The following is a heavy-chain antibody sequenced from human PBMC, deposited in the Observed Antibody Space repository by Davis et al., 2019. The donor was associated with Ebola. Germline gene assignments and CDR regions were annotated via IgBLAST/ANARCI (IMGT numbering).Heavy chain of an antibody. CDR3: ANTHSSYGMDV. V-gene: IGHV3-30*18. CDR1: GFTFSSYG. Sequence: PGGSLRLSCAASGFTFSSYGMHWVRQAPGKGLEWVAVISYDGSNKYYADSVKGRFTISRDNSKNTLYLQMNSLRAEDTAVYYCANTHSSYGMDVWGQGTTVTVSS. CDR2: ISYDGSNK. J-gene: IGHJ6*02. D-gene: IGHD5-18*01.